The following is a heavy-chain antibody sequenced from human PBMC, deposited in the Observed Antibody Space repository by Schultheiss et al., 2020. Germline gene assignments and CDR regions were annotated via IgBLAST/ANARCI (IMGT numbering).Heavy chain of an antibody. J-gene: IGHJ4*02. CDR1: GYTFTSYA. D-gene: IGHD3-16*02. CDR3: ARDSRIWGSYRYIPFDY. CDR2: INAGNGNT. Sequence: ASVKVSCKASGYTFTSYAMHWVRQAPGQRLEWMGWINAGNGNTKYSQKFQGRVTITRDTSASTAYMELSSLRSEDTAVYYCARDSRIWGSYRYIPFDYWGQGTLVTVSS. V-gene: IGHV1-3*01.